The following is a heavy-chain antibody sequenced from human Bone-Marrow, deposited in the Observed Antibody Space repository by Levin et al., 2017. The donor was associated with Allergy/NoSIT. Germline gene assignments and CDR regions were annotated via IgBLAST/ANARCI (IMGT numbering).Heavy chain of an antibody. CDR3: ARIKGGIKAGREVFNHYGMDV. D-gene: IGHD2-15*01. Sequence: PSQTLSLTCTFSGFSLSTSGMCVTWIRQPPGKAPEWLALIDWDDDKYSSTSLKTRLTISKGTSKNQVVLTMTNMDPVDTATYYCARIKGGIKAGREVFNHYGMDVWGQGTTVTVSS. V-gene: IGHV2-70*01. J-gene: IGHJ6*02. CDR1: GFSLSTSGMC. CDR2: IDWDDDK.